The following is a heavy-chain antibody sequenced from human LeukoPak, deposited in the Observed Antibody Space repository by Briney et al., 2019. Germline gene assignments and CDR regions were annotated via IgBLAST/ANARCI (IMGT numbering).Heavy chain of an antibody. Sequence: GGSLRLSCAASGFTVSSNYMSWVRQAPGKGLEWVSSISSSSSYIYYADSVKGRFTISRDNAKNSLYLQMNSLRAEDTAVYYCARNYPKAVAWGQGTLVTVSS. V-gene: IGHV3-21*01. CDR3: ARNYPKAVA. CDR2: ISSSSSYI. J-gene: IGHJ5*02. CDR1: GFTVSSNY. D-gene: IGHD1-7*01.